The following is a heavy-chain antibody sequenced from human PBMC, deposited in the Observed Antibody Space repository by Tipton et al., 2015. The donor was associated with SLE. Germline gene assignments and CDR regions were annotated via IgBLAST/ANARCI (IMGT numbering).Heavy chain of an antibody. Sequence: LRLSCAVYGGSFSGYYWSWIRQPPGKGLEWIGEINHSGSTNYNPSLKSRVTISVHTSKNQFSLNLDSVTAADTAVYYCARGVSFDSWGQGTLVTVSS. J-gene: IGHJ4*02. CDR2: INHSGST. CDR1: GGSFSGYY. V-gene: IGHV4-34*01. CDR3: ARGVSFDS.